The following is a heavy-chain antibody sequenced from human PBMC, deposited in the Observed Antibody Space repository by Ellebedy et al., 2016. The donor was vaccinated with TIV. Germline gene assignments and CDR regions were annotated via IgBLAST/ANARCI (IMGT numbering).Heavy chain of an antibody. CDR2: ISGSGGST. D-gene: IGHD3-10*01. V-gene: IGHV3-23*01. J-gene: IGHJ6*02. CDR3: ANIALEYYYGSGSYYKTSGYYYGMDV. Sequence: GESLKISXAASGFTFSSYAMSWVRQAPGKGLEWVSAISGSGGSTYYADSVKGRFTISRDNSKNTLYLQMNSLRAEDTAVYYCANIALEYYYGSGSYYKTSGYYYGMDVWGQGTTVTVSS. CDR1: GFTFSSYA.